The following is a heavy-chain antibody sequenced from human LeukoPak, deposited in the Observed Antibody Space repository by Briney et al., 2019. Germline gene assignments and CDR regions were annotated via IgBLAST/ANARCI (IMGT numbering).Heavy chain of an antibody. V-gene: IGHV3-48*02. CDR2: ISSSSSIM. D-gene: IGHD1-26*01. CDR3: ARDLISGHYTFDY. Sequence: HTGGSLRLSCAASGFTFSDAWMSWVRQAPGKGLEWVSYISSSSSIMFYADSVKGRFTISRDNAKNSLYLQMHSLRDEDTAVYYCARDLISGHYTFDYWGQGTLVTVSS. CDR1: GFTFSDAW. J-gene: IGHJ4*02.